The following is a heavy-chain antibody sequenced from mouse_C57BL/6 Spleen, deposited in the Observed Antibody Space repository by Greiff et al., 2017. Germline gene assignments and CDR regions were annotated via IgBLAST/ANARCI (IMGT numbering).Heavy chain of an antibody. D-gene: IGHD1-1*01. CDR2: INPNNGGT. CDR1: GYTFTDYN. V-gene: IGHV1-18*01. J-gene: IGHJ1*03. Sequence: SGPELVKPGASVKIPCKASGYTFTDYNMDWVKQSHGKSLEWIGDINPNNGGTIYNQKFKGKATLTVDKSSSTAYMELRRLTSEDTAVYYCARSDYGSSYYHWYFDVWGTGTTVTVSS. CDR3: ARSDYGSSYYHWYFDV.